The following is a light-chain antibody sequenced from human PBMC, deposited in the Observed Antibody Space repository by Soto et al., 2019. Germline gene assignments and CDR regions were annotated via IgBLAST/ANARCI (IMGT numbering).Light chain of an antibody. Sequence: IAMSQSPATLSVSPGERATLSCRASQSVSSNLAWYQQKPGQAPRLLIYGASTRATGIPARFSGSGSGTEFTLTISSLQSEDFAVYYCQQYNNWPLTFGGGTKVDTK. CDR3: QQYNNWPLT. CDR2: GAS. CDR1: QSVSSN. J-gene: IGKJ4*01. V-gene: IGKV3-15*01.